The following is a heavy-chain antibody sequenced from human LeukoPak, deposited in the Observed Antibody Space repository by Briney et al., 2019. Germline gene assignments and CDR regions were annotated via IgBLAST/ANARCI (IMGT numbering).Heavy chain of an antibody. D-gene: IGHD6-19*01. V-gene: IGHV4-34*01. CDR2: INHSGST. J-gene: IGHJ3*02. CDR1: GGSFSGYY. CDR3: ARLHSSGWYNDAFDI. Sequence: SETLSLTCAVYGGSFSGYYWSWIRQPPGKGLEWIGEINHSGSTNYNPSLKSRVTISVDTSKNQFSLKLSSVTAADTAVYYCARLHSSGWYNDAFDIWGQGTMVTVSS.